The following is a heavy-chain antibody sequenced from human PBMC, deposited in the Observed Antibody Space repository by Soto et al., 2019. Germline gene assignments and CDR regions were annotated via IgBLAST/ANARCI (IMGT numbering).Heavy chain of an antibody. D-gene: IGHD6-6*01. V-gene: IGHV3-11*01. CDR2: ISHRSLTI. Sequence: SWWSLRLSCSASVFTFSDHYMAWFRQTPERGLEWLAYISHRSLTIYHARSVKDRFTISRDDATDSLYLQLNSLRVEDTAVYFCARGGGSSPFDYWGQGTVVTVSS. J-gene: IGHJ4*02. CDR3: ARGGGSSPFDY. CDR1: VFTFSDHY.